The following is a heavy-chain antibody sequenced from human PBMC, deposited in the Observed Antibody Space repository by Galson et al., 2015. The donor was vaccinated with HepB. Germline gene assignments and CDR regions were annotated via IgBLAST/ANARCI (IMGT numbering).Heavy chain of an antibody. CDR1: GFTFSNAW. CDR3: TTGSYDFWSGYSPFALVGNAPDYYGMDV. CDR2: IKSKTDGGTT. D-gene: IGHD3-3*01. V-gene: IGHV3-15*01. Sequence: SLRLSCAASGFTFSNAWMSWVRQAPGKGLEWVGRIKSKTDGGTTDYAAPVKGRFTISRDDSKNTLYLQMNSLKTEDTAVYYCTTGSYDFWSGYSPFALVGNAPDYYGMDVWGQGTTVTVSS. J-gene: IGHJ6*02.